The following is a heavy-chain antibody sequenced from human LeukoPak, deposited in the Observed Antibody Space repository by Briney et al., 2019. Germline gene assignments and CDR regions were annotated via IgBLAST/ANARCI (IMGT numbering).Heavy chain of an antibody. CDR3: AKFYDILTGYFDY. V-gene: IGHV3-23*01. J-gene: IGHJ4*02. D-gene: IGHD3-9*01. CDR1: GFTFSSYA. CDR2: ISGGGATTYYA. Sequence: GGSLRLSCAASGFTFSSYAMSWVCQSPGKGLEWVSAISGGGATTYYAYYADSVKGRFTISRDNSKNTLYLQMNSLRAEDTAVYYCAKFYDILTGYFDYWGQGTLVTVSS.